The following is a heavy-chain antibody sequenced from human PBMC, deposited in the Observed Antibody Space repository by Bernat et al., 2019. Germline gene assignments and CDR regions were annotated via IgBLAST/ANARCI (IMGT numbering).Heavy chain of an antibody. J-gene: IGHJ5*02. V-gene: IGHV3-15*07. CDR2: IKSKTDGGTT. CDR3: AKTAYYDSSGYYHKNWFDP. Sequence: EVQLVESGGGLVKPGGSLRLSCAASGFTFSNAWMNWFRQAPGKGLEWVGRIKSKTDGGTTDYAAPVKGRFTISRDNSKNTLYLQMNSLRAEDTAVYYCAKTAYYDSSGYYHKNWFDPWGQGTLVTVSS. CDR1: GFTFSNAW. D-gene: IGHD3-22*01.